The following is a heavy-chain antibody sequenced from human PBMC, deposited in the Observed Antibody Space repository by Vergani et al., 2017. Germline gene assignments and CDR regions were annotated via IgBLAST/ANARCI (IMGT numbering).Heavy chain of an antibody. Sequence: QVQLQESGPGLVKPSQTLSLTCTVSGGSISSGGYYWSWIRQHPGKGLDWIGYIYYSGSTYYNPSLKRRVTISLDTSKNQFSLKLSSVTAADTAVYYCAGYGVADRPRAFDIWGQGTMVTVSS. CDR1: GGSISSGGYY. J-gene: IGHJ3*02. CDR2: IYYSGST. V-gene: IGHV4-31*03. CDR3: AGYGVADRPRAFDI. D-gene: IGHD3-10*01.